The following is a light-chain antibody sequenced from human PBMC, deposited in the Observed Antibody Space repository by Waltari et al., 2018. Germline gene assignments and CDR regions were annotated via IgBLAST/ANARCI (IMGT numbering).Light chain of an antibody. CDR3: QTWDSSLSAWV. CDR1: TSNIGTRH. Sequence: QSVLTQPPSVSAAPGQKVTISCSGSTSNIGTRHVSWYQQLPGTAPKLLLYDNTQRFSGIPDRFSASKSGTSATLGISGLQTGDEADYYCQTWDSSLSAWVFGGGTKVTVL. J-gene: IGLJ3*02. V-gene: IGLV1-51*01. CDR2: DNT.